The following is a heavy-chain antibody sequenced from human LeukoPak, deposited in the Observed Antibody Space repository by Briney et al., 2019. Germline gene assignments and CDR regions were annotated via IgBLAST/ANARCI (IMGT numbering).Heavy chain of an antibody. J-gene: IGHJ4*02. CDR1: GFTFSSYA. CDR2: ISGSGGSA. D-gene: IGHD5-18*01. Sequence: PGGSLRLSCAASGFTFSSYAMSWVRQAPGKGLEWVSAISGSGGSAYYADSVKGRFTISRDNSKNTLYLQMNSLRAEDTAVYYCAIPPQSRRQLWLVYWGQGTLVTVSS. V-gene: IGHV3-23*01. CDR3: AIPPQSRRQLWLVY.